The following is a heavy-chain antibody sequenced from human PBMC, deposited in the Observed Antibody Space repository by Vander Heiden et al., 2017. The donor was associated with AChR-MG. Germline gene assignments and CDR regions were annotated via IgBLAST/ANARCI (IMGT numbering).Heavy chain of an antibody. Sequence: QVQLVQSGAEVKKPGASVKVSCKASGYTFTGYYMHWVRQAPGQGLEWMGWINPNSGGTNYAQKLQGRVTMTRDTSISTAYMELSRLRSEDTAVYYCAIDGRGGRAGGWFDPWGQGTLVTVSS. V-gene: IGHV1-2*02. CDR1: GYTFTGYY. D-gene: IGHD2-15*01. CDR2: INPNSGGT. CDR3: AIDGRGGRAGGWFDP. J-gene: IGHJ5*02.